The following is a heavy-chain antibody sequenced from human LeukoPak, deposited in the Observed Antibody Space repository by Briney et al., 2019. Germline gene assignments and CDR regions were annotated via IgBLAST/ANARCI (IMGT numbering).Heavy chain of an antibody. J-gene: IGHJ4*02. Sequence: ASVKVSCKASGYTFTSYYMHWVRQAPGQGLEWTGWINPNSGGTNYAQKFQGRVTMTRDTSISTAYMELSRLRSDDTAVYYCARFSVVTPLDYWGQGTLVTVSS. CDR2: INPNSGGT. CDR3: ARFSVVTPLDY. D-gene: IGHD4-23*01. V-gene: IGHV1-2*02. CDR1: GYTFTSYY.